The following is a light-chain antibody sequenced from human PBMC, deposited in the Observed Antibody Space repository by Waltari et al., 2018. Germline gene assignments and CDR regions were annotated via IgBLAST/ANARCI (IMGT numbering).Light chain of an antibody. V-gene: IGKV3-20*01. CDR3: HQYAGSPYT. CDR2: GAS. Sequence: EIVLTQSPGTLPLSPGQRGTLSCRASQSVRDNYLTWYQHKPGQAPRLLIYGASTRATGIPDRFSGSGSGTDFTLTISRLEPEDFAVYYCHQYAGSPYTFGRGTKLEIK. J-gene: IGKJ2*01. CDR1: QSVRDNY.